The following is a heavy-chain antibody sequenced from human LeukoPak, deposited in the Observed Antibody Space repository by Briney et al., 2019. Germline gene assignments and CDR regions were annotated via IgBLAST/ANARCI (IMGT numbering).Heavy chain of an antibody. V-gene: IGHV3-33*01. CDR1: GFTFSSYG. D-gene: IGHD2-2*01. CDR3: ARDNVPAATYYYYGMDV. Sequence: GSLRLSCAASGFTFSSYGMHWVRQAPGKGLEWVAVIWYDGSNKYCADSVKGRFTISRDNFKNTLYLQMNSLRAEDTAVYYYARDNVPAATYYYYGMDVWGQGTTVTVSS. CDR2: IWYDGSNK. J-gene: IGHJ6*02.